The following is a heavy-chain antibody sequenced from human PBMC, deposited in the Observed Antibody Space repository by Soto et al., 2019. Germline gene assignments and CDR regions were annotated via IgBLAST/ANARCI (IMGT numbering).Heavy chain of an antibody. J-gene: IGHJ4*02. CDR3: ARELPPVDY. Sequence: QVQLVQSGAEVKKPGASVKVSCKASGYTFSSYFISWVRQAPGQGLEWMGWISAYNGNTNYAQNRQGRVTMTTDTSTSTADMELRSLRSDDTAVYYCARELPPVDYWGQGPLVTVSS. V-gene: IGHV1-18*01. CDR2: ISAYNGNT. CDR1: GYTFSSYF.